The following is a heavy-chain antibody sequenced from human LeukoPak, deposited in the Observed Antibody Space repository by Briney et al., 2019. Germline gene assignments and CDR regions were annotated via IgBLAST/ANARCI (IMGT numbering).Heavy chain of an antibody. D-gene: IGHD3-10*01. CDR2: ISSTGSTI. J-gene: IGHJ4*02. V-gene: IGHV3-48*02. CDR3: ARDWVRYYGSGSCFDY. CDR1: GFTFSSYS. Sequence: PGGSLRLSCAASGFTFSSYSMNWVRQAPGKGLEWVSYISSTGSTIYYADSVKGRFTISRDNAKNSLYLQMNSLRDEDTAVYYCARDWVRYYGSGSCFDYWGQGTLVTVSS.